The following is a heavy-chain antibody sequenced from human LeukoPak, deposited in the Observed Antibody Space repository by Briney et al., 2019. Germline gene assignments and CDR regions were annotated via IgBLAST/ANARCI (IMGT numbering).Heavy chain of an antibody. V-gene: IGHV4-39*01. CDR1: GGSISSYY. J-gene: IGHJ4*02. CDR3: ARMVGATKDYFDY. CDR2: IYYSGST. D-gene: IGHD1-26*01. Sequence: SETLSLTCTVSGGSISSYYWGWIRQPPGKGLEWIGSIYYSGSTYYNPSLKSRVTISVDTSKNQFSLKLSSVTAADTAVYCCARMVGATKDYFDYWGQGTLVTVSS.